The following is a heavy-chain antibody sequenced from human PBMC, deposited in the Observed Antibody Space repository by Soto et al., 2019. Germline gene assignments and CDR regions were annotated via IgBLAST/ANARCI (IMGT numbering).Heavy chain of an antibody. Sequence: GSSVKVCCKASGYTFTDYAIHWVRLAPGHRLEWMGWINTGHGNTKYSEKFQGRVAITRDTSANTAYMELSSLRSEDTAVYYCARNYGPNPFDFWGQGTLVTVSS. D-gene: IGHD4-17*01. CDR3: ARNYGPNPFDF. V-gene: IGHV1-3*04. CDR1: GYTFTDYA. J-gene: IGHJ4*02. CDR2: INTGHGNT.